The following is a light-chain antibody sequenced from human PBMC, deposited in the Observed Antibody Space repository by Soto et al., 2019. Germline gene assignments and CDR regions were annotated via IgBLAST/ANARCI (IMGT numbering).Light chain of an antibody. J-gene: IGKJ2*01. CDR1: QSISTE. Sequence: EIVMTQSPATLSVSPGERATLSCRASQSISTELAWYQQKPGQPPRLLIYSASTRATGAPARFTGSGSGSEFTLTISGLQSEDFAVYDCQHGHNWPLTFGQGTRLEI. V-gene: IGKV3-15*01. CDR3: QHGHNWPLT. CDR2: SAS.